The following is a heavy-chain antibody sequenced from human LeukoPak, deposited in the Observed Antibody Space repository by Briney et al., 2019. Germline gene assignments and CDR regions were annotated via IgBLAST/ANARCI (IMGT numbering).Heavy chain of an antibody. D-gene: IGHD6-13*01. CDR1: GFTFSSYS. V-gene: IGHV3-21*01. CDR2: ISTSSSYI. CDR3: ARDLLEIAADSYFDY. J-gene: IGHJ4*02. Sequence: GGSLRLSCAVSGFTFSSYSMNWVRQAPGKGLGWVSSISTSSSYIYYADSVKGRFTISRDNAKNSLFLQMNSLRAEDTAVYYCARDLLEIAADSYFDYWGQGTLVTVSS.